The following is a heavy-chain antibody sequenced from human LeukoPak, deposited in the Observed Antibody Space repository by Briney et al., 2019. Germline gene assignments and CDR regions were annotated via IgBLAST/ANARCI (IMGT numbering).Heavy chain of an antibody. Sequence: ASVKVSCKASGYTFTGYYMHWVRQAPGQGLEWMGRINPNSGGTNYAQKFQGRVAMTRDTSISTAFMELTRLRSDDTAVYYCARDYCSSTSCLFDYWGQGTLVTVSS. CDR3: ARDYCSSTSCLFDY. D-gene: IGHD2-2*01. CDR1: GYTFTGYY. CDR2: INPNSGGT. J-gene: IGHJ4*02. V-gene: IGHV1-2*06.